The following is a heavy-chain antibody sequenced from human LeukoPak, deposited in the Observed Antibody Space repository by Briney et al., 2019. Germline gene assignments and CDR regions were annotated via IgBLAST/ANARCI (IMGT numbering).Heavy chain of an antibody. J-gene: IGHJ4*02. CDR2: ITTYNGNT. CDR3: AREELRLGELSFDF. CDR1: GYTLTELS. D-gene: IGHD3-16*02. Sequence: ASVKVSCKVSGYTLTELSMHWVRQAPGQGLEWMGWITTYNGNTNYAQKFQGRVTMTTDTSTSTAYMELRSLRSDDTAVYFCAREELRLGELSFDFWGQGTLVTVSS. V-gene: IGHV1-18*01.